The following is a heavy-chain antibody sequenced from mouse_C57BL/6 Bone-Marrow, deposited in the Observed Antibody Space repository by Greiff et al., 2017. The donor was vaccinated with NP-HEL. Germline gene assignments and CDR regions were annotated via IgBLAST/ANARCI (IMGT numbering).Heavy chain of an antibody. Sequence: EVMLVESGGDLVKPGGSLKLSCAASGFTFSSYGMSWVRPTPAKRLAWVATISSGGSYTYYPDSVKGRFTISRDNAKNTLYLQMSSLKSEDTAMYYCARRGYGNSFAYWGQGTLVTVSA. V-gene: IGHV5-6*02. D-gene: IGHD2-10*02. J-gene: IGHJ3*01. CDR1: GFTFSSYG. CDR2: ISSGGSYT. CDR3: ARRGYGNSFAY.